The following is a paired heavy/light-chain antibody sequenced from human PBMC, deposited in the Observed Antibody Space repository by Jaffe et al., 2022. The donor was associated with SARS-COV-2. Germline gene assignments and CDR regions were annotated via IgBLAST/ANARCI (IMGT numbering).Heavy chain of an antibody. V-gene: IGHV4-61*02. D-gene: IGHD5-18*01. CDR3: ARDRRVGYSPNGMDV. Sequence: QVHLHESGPGLVQPSQTLSLTCTVSGGSLSSGDYYWTWIRQPAGKGLEWIGRISTSGSSTSYNPSLNSRVTISVDSSKNQFSLRLTSVTAADTSVYYCARDRRVGYSPNGMDVWGQGTTVTVS. CDR2: ISTSGSST. CDR1: GGSLSSGDYY. J-gene: IGHJ6*02.
Light chain of an antibody. CDR2: AAS. Sequence: DIEMTQSPSSLSASVGDRVTITCRASQSIDNFLNWYQQTPGKAPNLLIFAASNLQSGVPSRFSGSGSGTDFTLTISSLQPEDFATYYCQQNYGTPPYTFGQGTKLEIK. CDR1: QSIDNF. CDR3: QQNYGTPPYT. J-gene: IGKJ2*01. V-gene: IGKV1-39*01.